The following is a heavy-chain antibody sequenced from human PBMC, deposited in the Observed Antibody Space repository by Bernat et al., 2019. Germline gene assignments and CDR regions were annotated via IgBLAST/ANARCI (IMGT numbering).Heavy chain of an antibody. CDR1: GGSISSSSYY. CDR3: ARLLALAAATPFDY. CDR2: IYYSGST. J-gene: IGHJ4*02. Sequence: QLQLQESGPGLVKPSETLSLTCTVSGGSISSSSYYWGWIRQPPGKGLEWIGSIYYSGSTYYNPSLKSRVTLSGDTSKNQFSLKLNSVTAAETDVYYCARLLALAAATPFDYWGQGTLVTVSS. V-gene: IGHV4-39*01. D-gene: IGHD2-15*01.